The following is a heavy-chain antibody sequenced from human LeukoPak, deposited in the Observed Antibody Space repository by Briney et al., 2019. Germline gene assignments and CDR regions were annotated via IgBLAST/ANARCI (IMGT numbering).Heavy chain of an antibody. J-gene: IGHJ4*02. Sequence: GGSLRLSCAASGCTFRSYAMTWVRQAPGKGLEWVSSISDSGDSTYYADFAKGRFIISRDSSKNTLYLQMSSLRAEDSAVYYCAKDSRIGRPRAFDYWGQGILVTVS. V-gene: IGHV3-23*01. D-gene: IGHD1-26*01. CDR1: GCTFRSYA. CDR2: ISDSGDST. CDR3: AKDSRIGRPRAFDY.